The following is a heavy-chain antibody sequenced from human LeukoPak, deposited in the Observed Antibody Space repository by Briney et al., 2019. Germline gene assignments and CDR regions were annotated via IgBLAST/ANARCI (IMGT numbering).Heavy chain of an antibody. Sequence: GGSLRLSGTASGFTFSSYGMHWVRQAPGKGLEWVAVIWYDGSNKYYADSVKGRFTISRDNSKNTLYLQMNSLRAEDTAVYYCARDPCGGDCYSDYWGQGTLVTVSS. V-gene: IGHV3-33*01. D-gene: IGHD2-21*02. CDR2: IWYDGSNK. J-gene: IGHJ4*02. CDR3: ARDPCGGDCYSDY. CDR1: GFTFSSYG.